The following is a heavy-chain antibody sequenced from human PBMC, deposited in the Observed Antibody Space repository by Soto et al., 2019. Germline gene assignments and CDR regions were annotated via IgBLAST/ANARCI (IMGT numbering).Heavy chain of an antibody. J-gene: IGHJ3*02. D-gene: IGHD2-15*01. CDR2: INPSGGST. CDR3: ARVRCSGGICYDAFDI. V-gene: IGHV1-46*03. CDR1: GYTFTSYY. Sequence: QVQLVQSGAEVKKPGASVKVSCKASGYTFTSYYMHWVRQAPGQGLEWMGIINPSGGSTSYAQKFQGRVTRTRDTSTSTVYMELSSLRSEDTAVYYCARVRCSGGICYDAFDIWGQGTMVTVSS.